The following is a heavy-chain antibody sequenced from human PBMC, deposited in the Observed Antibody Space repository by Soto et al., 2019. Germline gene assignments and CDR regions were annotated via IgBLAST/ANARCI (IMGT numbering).Heavy chain of an antibody. D-gene: IGHD6-19*01. Sequence: ASXTLSLTCPVSGCSLNSYYWSWFRQPPGKGLEWIGYIYYSGSTNYNPSLKSRATISVDTSKNQFTLKLSSVTAADTAVYYCARVPWQWLGGYAFDIWGQGTMVTVSS. CDR1: GCSLNSYY. V-gene: IGHV4-59*01. CDR3: ARVPWQWLGGYAFDI. CDR2: IYYSGST. J-gene: IGHJ3*02.